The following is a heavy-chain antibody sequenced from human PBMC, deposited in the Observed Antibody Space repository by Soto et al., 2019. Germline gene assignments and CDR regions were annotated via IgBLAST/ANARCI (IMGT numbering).Heavy chain of an antibody. Sequence: QVQLVQSGAEVKKPGDSVKVSCSASGYTFTHFYITWVRQAPGQRLEWMGAISPHNFNTNFAQKFQGRVTLTTDTSTSTAYMELRSLRSDDTAVYYCAKDEGGYDILTGYDKANHFDYWGQGVLVTVSS. CDR2: ISPHNFNT. V-gene: IGHV1-18*01. J-gene: IGHJ4*02. CDR1: GYTFTHFY. D-gene: IGHD3-9*01. CDR3: AKDEGGYDILTGYDKANHFDY.